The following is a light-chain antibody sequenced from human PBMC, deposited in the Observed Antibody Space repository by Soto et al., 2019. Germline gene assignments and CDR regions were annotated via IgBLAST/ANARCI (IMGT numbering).Light chain of an antibody. V-gene: IGKV3-11*01. J-gene: IGKJ5*01. Sequence: EIVRTQSIATLSVSKGERVTLSCSASQSVNSNLAWCQQKPGQAPRLLIYDASNRATGIPARFSGSGSGTDFTLTISSLEPEDFAVYYCQQRSNWPPITFGQRTRLEI. CDR3: QQRSNWPPIT. CDR2: DAS. CDR1: QSVNSN.